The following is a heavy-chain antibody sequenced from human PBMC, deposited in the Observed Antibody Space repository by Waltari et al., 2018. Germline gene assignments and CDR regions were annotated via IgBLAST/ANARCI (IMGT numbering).Heavy chain of an antibody. CDR2: IHSTGNS. CDR3: ARDRVESEFYYYYHMDV. V-gene: IGHV4-4*07. Sequence: QVQLQESGPGLLKSSGTLSLTCSVSGDSIIGYFWSWVRQPAGKKMEWIGRIHSTGNSDPNPSLKSRISMSVYTSKNQVSLNLTSVTAADTAVYYCARDRVESEFYYYYHMDVWGRGTAVIISS. D-gene: IGHD3-10*01. J-gene: IGHJ6*03. CDR1: GDSIIGYF.